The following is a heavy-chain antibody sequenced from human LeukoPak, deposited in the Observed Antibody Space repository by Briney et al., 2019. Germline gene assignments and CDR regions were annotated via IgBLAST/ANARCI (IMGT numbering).Heavy chain of an antibody. CDR2: IYSSGSS. V-gene: IGHV4-4*07. CDR1: GGSISNYW. Sequence: PSETLSLTCTVSGGSISNYWWSWIRQPAGKGLEWIGRIYSSGSSNYNFALESRVTISVDKLKNQFSLKLSSVTAAHTAVYYCARDSADILTGFFEQWGQGTLVTVSS. J-gene: IGHJ4*02. CDR3: ARDSADILTGFFEQ. D-gene: IGHD3-9*01.